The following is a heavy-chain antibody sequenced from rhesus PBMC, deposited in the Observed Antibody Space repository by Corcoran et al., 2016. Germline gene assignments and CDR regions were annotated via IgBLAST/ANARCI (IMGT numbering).Heavy chain of an antibody. CDR1: GGSISGYYY. CDR3: ARDGDTVGTAYFDY. V-gene: IGHV4-73*01. D-gene: IGHD5-42*01. J-gene: IGHJ4*01. Sequence: QVQLQGSGPGVVKPSETLSLTCAVYGGSISGYYYWSWIRQPPGKGLEWIGYIYGNSASTNYNPSLKNRVTISKDTAKNQFSLKLSSVTAADTAVYYCARDGDTVGTAYFDYWGQGVLVTVSS. CDR2: IYGNSAST.